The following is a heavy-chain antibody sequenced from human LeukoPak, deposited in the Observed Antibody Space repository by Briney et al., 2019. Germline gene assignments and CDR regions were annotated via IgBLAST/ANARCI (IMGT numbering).Heavy chain of an antibody. CDR1: GGTFSSYA. J-gene: IGHJ3*02. V-gene: IGHV1-69*05. CDR2: IIPIFGTA. CDR3: ARFDSPGALDI. Sequence: SVKVSCKASGGTFSSYAISWVRQAPGQGLEWMGGIIPIFGTANYAQKLQGRVTMTTDTSTSTAYMELRSLRSDDTAVYYCARFDSPGALDIWGQGTMVTVSS. D-gene: IGHD5-18*01.